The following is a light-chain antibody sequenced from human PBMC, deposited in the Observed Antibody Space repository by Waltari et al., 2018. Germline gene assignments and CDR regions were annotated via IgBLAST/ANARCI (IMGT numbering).Light chain of an antibody. J-gene: IGKJ2*01. CDR2: FKS. CDR1: QSISKY. V-gene: IGKV1-39*01. Sequence: DIQMTQYPSSLFASLGDRVHIPCRANQSISKYLNWYQQRPGKAPKLLVYFKSSLQSGVPSRFSGSGSGTDFTLTINTLQPEDFATYFCQQSYGPPYTFGQGTRLEIK. CDR3: QQSYGPPYT.